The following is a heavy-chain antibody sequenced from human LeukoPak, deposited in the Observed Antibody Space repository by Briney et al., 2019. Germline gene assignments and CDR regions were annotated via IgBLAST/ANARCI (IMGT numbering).Heavy chain of an antibody. V-gene: IGHV3-23*01. CDR3: AKHLHLWASFDS. D-gene: IGHD5-18*01. J-gene: IGHJ4*02. Sequence: GGSLRLSCAASGFTSSSSTMSWVRQAPGKGLEWVSTIGTSNAGTYYADSVKGRFTITRDNPRNTLYLHMTSLRAEDTAIYYCAKHLHLWASFDSWGQGTLVTVSS. CDR2: IGTSNAGT. CDR1: GFTSSSST.